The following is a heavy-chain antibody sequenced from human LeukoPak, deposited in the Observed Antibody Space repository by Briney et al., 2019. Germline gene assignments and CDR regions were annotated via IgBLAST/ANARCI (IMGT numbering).Heavy chain of an antibody. CDR2: TYYRSKWYN. CDR3: ARSSLLDYSNYPYYYYMDV. J-gene: IGHJ6*03. Sequence: SQTLSLTCAVSGDSVSSNSAAWNWIRQSPSRGLEWLGRTYYRSKWYNDYAVSVKSRITINPDTSKNQFSLQLNSVTPEDTAVYYCARSSLLDYSNYPYYYYMDVWGKGTTVTVSS. D-gene: IGHD4-11*01. CDR1: GDSVSSNSAA. V-gene: IGHV6-1*01.